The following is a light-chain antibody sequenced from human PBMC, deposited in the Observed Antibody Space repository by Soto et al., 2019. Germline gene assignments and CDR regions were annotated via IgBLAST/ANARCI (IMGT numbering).Light chain of an antibody. CDR2: DAS. CDR1: QSISRW. CDR3: QHYNSYSMYT. J-gene: IGKJ2*01. Sequence: DIQMTQSPSTLSASLGDRVTITCRASQSISRWLAWYQQKPGKAPKVLIYDASNLESGVPSRFSSSGSGTEFTLTISSLQPDDFATYYSQHYNSYSMYTFGQGNKLEI. V-gene: IGKV1-5*01.